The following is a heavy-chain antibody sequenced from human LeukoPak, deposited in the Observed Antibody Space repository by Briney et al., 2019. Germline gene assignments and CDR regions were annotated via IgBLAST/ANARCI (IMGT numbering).Heavy chain of an antibody. Sequence: GSLRLSCAASGFTFSRYWMHWVRQAPGKGLVWVSRINGDGSTTSYADSVKGGFTISRDNAKSTVYLQMNSLRAEDTAVYYCATGNYYDSRGYYTFGHWGQGTLVTVSS. V-gene: IGHV3-74*01. CDR1: GFTFSRYW. J-gene: IGHJ1*01. CDR2: INGDGSTT. D-gene: IGHD3-22*01. CDR3: ATGNYYDSRGYYTFGH.